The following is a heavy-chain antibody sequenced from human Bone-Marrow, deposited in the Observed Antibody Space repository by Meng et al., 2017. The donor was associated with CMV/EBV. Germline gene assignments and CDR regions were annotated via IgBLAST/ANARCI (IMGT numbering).Heavy chain of an antibody. V-gene: IGHV1-69*10. CDR1: GGTFSSYT. J-gene: IGHJ3*02. Sequence: SVKVSCKASGGTFSSYTISWVRQAPGQGLEWMGGIIPIIDITTYAQKFQGRVTISADKSTNTAYMDLSSLRSDDTAVYYCARRNQLLSWDAFDIWGQGTMVTVSS. D-gene: IGHD2-2*01. CDR3: ARRNQLLSWDAFDI. CDR2: IIPIIDIT.